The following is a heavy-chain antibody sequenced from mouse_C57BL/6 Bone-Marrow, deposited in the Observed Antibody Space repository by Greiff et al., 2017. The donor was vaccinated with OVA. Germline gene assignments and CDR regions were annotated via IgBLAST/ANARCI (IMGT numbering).Heavy chain of an antibody. CDR3: AGHEWLLPYAMDY. V-gene: IGHV5-6*01. D-gene: IGHD2-3*01. Sequence: EVNVVESGGDLVKPGGSLKLSCAASGFTFSSYGMSWVRQTPDKRLEWVATISSGGSYTYYPASVQGRFTISRDNAKNALYLQMSSLQSEDTAMYYGAGHEWLLPYAMDYGGQGTSVTVSS. CDR1: GFTFSSYG. J-gene: IGHJ4*01. CDR2: ISSGGSYT.